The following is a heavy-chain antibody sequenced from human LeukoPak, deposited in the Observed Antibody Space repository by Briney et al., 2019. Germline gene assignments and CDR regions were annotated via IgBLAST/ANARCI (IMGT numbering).Heavy chain of an antibody. CDR2: IYYSGST. D-gene: IGHD6-13*01. CDR1: GGSISSSSYY. V-gene: IGHV4-39*07. J-gene: IGHJ3*02. CDR3: ARPHSSGWYGGFDI. Sequence: SETLSLTCTVSGGSISSSSYYWGWIRQPPGKGLEWIGSIYYSGSTYYNPSLKSRVTISLDTSKNQFSLKLRSVTAADTAVYYCARPHSSGWYGGFDIWGQGTMVTVSS.